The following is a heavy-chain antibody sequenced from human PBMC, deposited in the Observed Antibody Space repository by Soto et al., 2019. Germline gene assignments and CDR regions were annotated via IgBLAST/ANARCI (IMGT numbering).Heavy chain of an antibody. V-gene: IGHV4-59*01. CDR1: GGSIRSFY. CDR3: ARLICSSALLWFDS. J-gene: IGHJ5*01. D-gene: IGHD6-6*01. CDR2: NYNSGST. Sequence: PSETLSLTCTVSGGSIRSFYWSWIRQPPGKGLEWIGYNYNSGSTNYNPSLKSRVTISVDTSKNQFSLKLTSVTAADTAVYYCARLICSSALLWFDSWGQGILVTVSS.